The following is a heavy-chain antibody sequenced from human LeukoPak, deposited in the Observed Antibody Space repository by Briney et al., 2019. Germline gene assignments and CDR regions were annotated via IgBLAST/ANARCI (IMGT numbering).Heavy chain of an antibody. CDR2: IYSGGST. CDR3: ARDRRAVAGTTSDAFDI. CDR1: GFTVSSNY. V-gene: IGHV3-53*01. Sequence: PGGSLRLSCAASGFTVSSNYVSWVRQAPGKGLEWVSVIYSGGSTYYADSVKGRFTISRDNSKNTLYLQMNSLRAEDTAVYYCARDRRAVAGTTSDAFDIWGQGTMVAVSS. J-gene: IGHJ3*02. D-gene: IGHD6-19*01.